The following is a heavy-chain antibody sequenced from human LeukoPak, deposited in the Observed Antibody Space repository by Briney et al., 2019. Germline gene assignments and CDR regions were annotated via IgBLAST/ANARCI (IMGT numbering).Heavy chain of an antibody. V-gene: IGHV1-24*01. J-gene: IGHJ4*02. CDR3: ARPSVPIAAAGTVGDPDY. Sequence: ASVKVSCKVSAYTLTELSMHWVRQAPGKGLEWMGGFDPEDGETIYAQKFQGRVTMTEDTSTDTAYMELSSLRSEDTAVYYCARPSVPIAAAGTVGDPDYWGQGTLVTVSS. CDR2: FDPEDGET. CDR1: AYTLTELS. D-gene: IGHD6-13*01.